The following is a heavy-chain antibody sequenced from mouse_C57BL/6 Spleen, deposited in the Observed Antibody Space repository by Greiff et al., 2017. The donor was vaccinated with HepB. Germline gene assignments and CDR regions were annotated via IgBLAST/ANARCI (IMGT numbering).Heavy chain of an antibody. Sequence: QVQLQQPGAELVRPGTSVKLSCKASGYTFTSYWMHWVKQRPGQGLEWIGVIDPSDSYTNYNQKFKGKATLTVDTSSSTAYMQLSSLTSEDSAVYYCARWATVVVGGAMDYWGQGTSVTVSS. CDR3: ARWATVVVGGAMDY. CDR2: IDPSDSYT. V-gene: IGHV1-59*01. D-gene: IGHD1-1*01. J-gene: IGHJ4*01. CDR1: GYTFTSYW.